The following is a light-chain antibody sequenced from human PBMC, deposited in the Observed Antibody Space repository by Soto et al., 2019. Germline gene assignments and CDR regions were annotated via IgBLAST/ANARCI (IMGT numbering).Light chain of an antibody. J-gene: IGKJ1*01. CDR3: QQYNNWPRT. Sequence: EICMAQSPGTLSFARWCGATLSCRASQTISSNLAWYQQQPRQAPRLLIYGASTRATGSPPRFSGSGSGTEFTLTISSLQSEDFAPYYCQQYNNWPRTFGQGTKVDIK. V-gene: IGKV3-15*01. CDR1: QTISSN. CDR2: GAS.